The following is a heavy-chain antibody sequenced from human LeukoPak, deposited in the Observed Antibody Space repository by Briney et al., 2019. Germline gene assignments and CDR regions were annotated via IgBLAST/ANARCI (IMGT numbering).Heavy chain of an antibody. D-gene: IGHD3-9*01. CDR2: IYYTGSS. V-gene: IGHV4-59*01. Sequence: SETLSLTCTVSGGSISSAYWSWIRQPPGKGLEWIGYIYYTGSSSYKPSLKSRVTISVDTATSQISLKLRSVTAADTAVYYCARDGYYDILTAYYKPFDIWGQGTMVTVSS. CDR1: GGSISSAY. CDR3: ARDGYYDILTAYYKPFDI. J-gene: IGHJ3*02.